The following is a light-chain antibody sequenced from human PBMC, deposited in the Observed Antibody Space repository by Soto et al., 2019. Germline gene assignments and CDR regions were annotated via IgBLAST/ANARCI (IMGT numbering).Light chain of an antibody. V-gene: IGKV3-15*01. CDR2: DAS. CDR1: QSISRR. CDR3: HQYNSWHPGT. J-gene: IGKJ2*01. Sequence: EILLTQPPSILPVSPGERATLSCRASQSISRRLAWYQQKPGQAPRLLISDASTRATGIPARFSGSGSGTEFTLTISSLQYEDFALSYCHQYNSWHPGTFGQGTKVDIK.